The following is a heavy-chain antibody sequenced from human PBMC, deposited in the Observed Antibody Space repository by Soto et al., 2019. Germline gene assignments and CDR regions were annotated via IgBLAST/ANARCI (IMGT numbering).Heavy chain of an antibody. J-gene: IGHJ5*02. CDR2: INHGGST. Sequence: QVHLQQWGAGRLNPSETLSLTCAVYGESFIGYYWTGIRQSPGRGLEWIGEINHGGSTNYNPSLKRRVTISIDTSKNQCSLKLTSVTASYTSGYYCARTDIVTTNWFDPWGQGTLVTVSS. D-gene: IGHD5-12*01. CDR3: ARTDIVTTNWFDP. CDR1: GESFIGYY. V-gene: IGHV4-34*01.